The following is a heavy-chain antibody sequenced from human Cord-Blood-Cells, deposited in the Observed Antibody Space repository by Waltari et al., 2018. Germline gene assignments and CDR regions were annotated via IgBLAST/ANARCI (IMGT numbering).Heavy chain of an antibody. J-gene: IGHJ4*02. CDR2: IYHSGST. V-gene: IGHV4-38-2*02. D-gene: IGHD1-26*01. CDR3: ARDQEVGAFDY. CDR1: GYSISSGYY. Sequence: QVQLRESGPGLVKPSETLSLTCAVSGYSISSGYYWGWIRQPPGKGLEWIGSIYHSGSTYYNPSLKSRVTISVDTSKNQFSLKLSSVTAADTAVYYCARDQEVGAFDYWGQGTLVTVSS.